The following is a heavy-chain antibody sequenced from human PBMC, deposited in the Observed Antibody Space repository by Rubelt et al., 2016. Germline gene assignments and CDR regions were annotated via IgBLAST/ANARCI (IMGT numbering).Heavy chain of an antibody. V-gene: IGHV1-2*06. J-gene: IGHJ5*02. CDR1: GYAFTGDY. Sequence: QVQLVQSGAEVQKPGASVKVSCKASGYAFTGDYIHWVRQAPGQGLEWMGRINPYCGVTGYAHKFQGRVTMTRDTSISTAYMQLSSLRSDDTAVYYCARDGKFDPWGQGTLVFVSS. CDR3: ARDGKFDP. CDR2: INPYCGVT.